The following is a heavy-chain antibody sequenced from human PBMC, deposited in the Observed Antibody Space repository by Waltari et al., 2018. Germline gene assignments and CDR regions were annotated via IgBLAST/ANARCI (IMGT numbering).Heavy chain of an antibody. V-gene: IGHV4-39*01. CDR3: ARQGASSWFYVTFDY. D-gene: IGHD6-13*01. Sequence: QLQLQESGPGLVKPSETLSITCTVSGGSITNSDYYWGWIRQPPGKGLEWIGAIYYAGSAYYSPSLRGVVTISVDTSKNQFSLKLSSGTAADTAVYYCARQGASSWFYVTFDYWGQGTRVPVSS. J-gene: IGHJ4*02. CDR1: GGSITNSDYY. CDR2: IYYAGSA.